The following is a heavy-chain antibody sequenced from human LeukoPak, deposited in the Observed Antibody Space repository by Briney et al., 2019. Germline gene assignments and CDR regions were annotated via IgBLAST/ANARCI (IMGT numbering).Heavy chain of an antibody. CDR1: GFILTNYW. CDR3: ARDHYFAVVPAAGVFDM. CDR2: IKQDGSEK. J-gene: IGHJ3*02. D-gene: IGHD2-15*01. V-gene: IGHV3-7*01. Sequence: GGSLRLSCAASGFILTNYWMSWVRQAPGKGPEWVANIKQDGSEKYYVGFVKGRFTISRDNAKNSLYLQMNSLRVEDTAVYYCARDHYFAVVPAAGVFDMWGQGTMVTVSS.